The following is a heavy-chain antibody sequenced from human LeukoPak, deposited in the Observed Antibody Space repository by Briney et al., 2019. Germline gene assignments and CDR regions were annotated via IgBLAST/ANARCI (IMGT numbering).Heavy chain of an antibody. CDR1: GGTFSSYA. CDR2: IIPIFGTA. D-gene: IGHD3-3*01. V-gene: IGHV1-69*01. Sequence: ASVKVSCKASGGTFSSYAISWVRQAPGQGLEWMGGIIPIFGTANYAQKFQGRVTITADESTSTAYMELSSLRSEDTAVYYCARDKHYDFWSGSADYWGQGTLVTVSS. CDR3: ARDKHYDFWSGSADY. J-gene: IGHJ4*02.